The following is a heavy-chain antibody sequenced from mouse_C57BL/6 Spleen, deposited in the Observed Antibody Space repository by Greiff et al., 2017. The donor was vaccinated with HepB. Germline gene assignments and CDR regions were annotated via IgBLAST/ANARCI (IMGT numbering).Heavy chain of an antibody. J-gene: IGHJ4*01. V-gene: IGHV14-4*01. D-gene: IGHD1-1*01. CDR1: GFNIKDDY. CDR3: TEGTTVVATMDY. Sequence: EVQLQQSGAELVRPGASVKLSCTASGFNIKDDYMHWVKQRPEQGLEWIGWIDPENGDTEYASKLQGKATITADTFSNPGHLQLSSLTSEDPAVYYCTEGTTVVATMDYWGQGTSVTVSS. CDR2: IDPENGDT.